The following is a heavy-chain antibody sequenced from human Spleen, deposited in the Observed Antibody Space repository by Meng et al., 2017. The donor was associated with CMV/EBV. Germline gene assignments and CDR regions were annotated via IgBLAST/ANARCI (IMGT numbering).Heavy chain of an antibody. J-gene: IGHJ6*02. Sequence: GGSLRLSCAASGFTFSSYSMNWVRQAPGKGLEWVSSISSSSSYIYYADSVKGRFTISRDNAKNSLYLQMNSLRAEDTAVYYCARDVSIFGVEDYYYYYGMDVWGQGTTVTVSS. CDR1: GFTFSSYS. CDR3: ARDVSIFGVEDYYYYYGMDV. CDR2: ISSSSSYI. D-gene: IGHD3-3*01. V-gene: IGHV3-21*01.